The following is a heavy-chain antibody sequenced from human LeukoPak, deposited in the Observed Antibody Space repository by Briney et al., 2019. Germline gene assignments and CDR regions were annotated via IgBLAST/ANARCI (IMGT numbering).Heavy chain of an antibody. CDR1: GGSVSSGSYS. V-gene: IGHV4-30-2*01. CDR3: AGDYGASYRFDY. CDR2: IYHSGST. J-gene: IGHJ4*02. D-gene: IGHD3-16*01. Sequence: SETLSLTCAVSGGSVSSGSYSWSWIRQPPGKGLEWIGYIYHSGSTTYNPSLKSRVTMSLDRSKNQVSLKLNSVTAADTAVYYCAGDYGASYRFDYWGQGTLVTVFS.